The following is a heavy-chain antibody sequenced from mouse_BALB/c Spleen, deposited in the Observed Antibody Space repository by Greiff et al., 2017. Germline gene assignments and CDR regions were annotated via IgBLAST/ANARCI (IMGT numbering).Heavy chain of an antibody. J-gene: IGHJ3*01. Sequence: EVMLVESGGGLVKPAGSLKLSCAASGFTFSSYTMSWVRQTPEKRLEWVATISSGGGNTYYPDSVKGRFTISRDNAKNNLYLQMSSLRSEDTALYYCAREVFAYWGQGTLVTVSA. CDR2: ISSGGGNT. CDR1: GFTFSSYT. V-gene: IGHV5-9*03. CDR3: AREVFAY.